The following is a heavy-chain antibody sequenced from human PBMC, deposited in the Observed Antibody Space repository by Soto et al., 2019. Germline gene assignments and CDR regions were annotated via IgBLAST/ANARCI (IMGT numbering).Heavy chain of an antibody. CDR3: AKERRGYYYSGMDV. J-gene: IGHJ6*02. CDR2: ISYDGSNK. Sequence: QVQLVESGGGVVQPGRSLRLSCAASGFTFSSYGMHWVRQAPGKGLEWVAVISYDGSNKYYADSVKGRFTISRDNSKNPLYLQMNRLRAEDTAVYYCAKERRGYYYSGMDVWGQGTTVTVSS. CDR1: GFTFSSYG. V-gene: IGHV3-30*18.